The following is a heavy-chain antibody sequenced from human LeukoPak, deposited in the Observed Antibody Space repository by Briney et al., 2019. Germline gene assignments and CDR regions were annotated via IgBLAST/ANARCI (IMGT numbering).Heavy chain of an antibody. Sequence: PGGSLRLSCAASGFSLSNYWMHWVRHAPGKGLMWVSQISPDGSQTFYADSVKGRFTISRDNSKNTLYLQMNSLRAEDTAVYYCARDPLGVSFIHYYFDYWGQGTLVTVSS. V-gene: IGHV3-74*01. D-gene: IGHD3-16*01. CDR1: GFSLSNYW. J-gene: IGHJ4*02. CDR2: ISPDGSQT. CDR3: ARDPLGVSFIHYYFDY.